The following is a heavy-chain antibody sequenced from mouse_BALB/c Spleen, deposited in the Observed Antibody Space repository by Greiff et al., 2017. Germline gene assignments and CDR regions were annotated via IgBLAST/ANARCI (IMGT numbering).Heavy chain of an antibody. Sequence: QVQLQQSGAELMKPGASVKISCKATGYTFSSYWIEWVKQRPGHGLEWIGEILPGSGSTNYNEKFKGKATFTADTSSNTAYMQLSSLTSEDSAVYYCARKVATEGYAMDYWGQGTSVTVSS. CDR3: ARKVATEGYAMDY. CDR2: ILPGSGST. D-gene: IGHD1-1*01. CDR1: GYTFSSYW. V-gene: IGHV1-9*01. J-gene: IGHJ4*01.